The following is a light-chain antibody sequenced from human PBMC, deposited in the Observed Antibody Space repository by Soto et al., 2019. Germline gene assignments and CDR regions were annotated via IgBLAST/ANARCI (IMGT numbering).Light chain of an antibody. Sequence: QSALTQPRSVSGSPGQSVTISCTGTSSDVGGYKYVSWYQQHPGKAPKLMIYDVSKRPSGVPDRFSGSKSGNTASLTISGLQAEDEADYYCSSYTSSSTYVVFGGGTKLTVL. CDR1: SSDVGGYKY. CDR2: DVS. V-gene: IGLV2-11*01. CDR3: SSYTSSSTYVV. J-gene: IGLJ2*01.